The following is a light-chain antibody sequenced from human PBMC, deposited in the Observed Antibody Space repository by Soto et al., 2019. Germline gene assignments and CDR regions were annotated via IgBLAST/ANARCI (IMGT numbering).Light chain of an antibody. CDR3: QSYDSSLSGWV. Sequence: QAVVTQPPSVSGAPGQRVTISCTGSSSNIGAGYDVHWYQQLPGTAPKLLIYGNSNRPSGVPDRFSGSKSGTSASLAITGIQAEDDSDYYCQSYDSSLSGWVFGGGIKVTVL. V-gene: IGLV1-40*01. J-gene: IGLJ3*02. CDR1: SSNIGAGYD. CDR2: GNS.